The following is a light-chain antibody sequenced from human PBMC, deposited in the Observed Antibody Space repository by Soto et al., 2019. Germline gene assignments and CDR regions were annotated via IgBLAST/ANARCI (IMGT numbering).Light chain of an antibody. J-gene: IGKJ4*01. CDR2: DAS. CDR3: QQFNRYPLALT. Sequence: AIQLTQSPSSLSASVGDRVTITCRASQGISSALAWYQQKPGKAPKLLIYDASSLESGVPSRFSGSGSGTDFTLTISSLQPEDFATYYCQQFNRYPLALTFGGGTKVEIK. CDR1: QGISSA. V-gene: IGKV1-13*02.